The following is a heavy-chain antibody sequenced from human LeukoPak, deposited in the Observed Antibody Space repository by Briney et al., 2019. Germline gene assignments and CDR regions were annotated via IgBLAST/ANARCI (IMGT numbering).Heavy chain of an antibody. Sequence: GGSLRLSCAASGFRFHEYGMHWVRQAPGKGLEWVSSISRSSSYIYYADSVKGRFTISRDNAKNSLYLQMNSLRAEDTAVYYCASQYYLAYWGQGTLVTVSS. CDR2: ISRSSSYI. D-gene: IGHD4-11*01. CDR1: GFRFHEYG. CDR3: ASQYYLAY. J-gene: IGHJ4*02. V-gene: IGHV3-21*01.